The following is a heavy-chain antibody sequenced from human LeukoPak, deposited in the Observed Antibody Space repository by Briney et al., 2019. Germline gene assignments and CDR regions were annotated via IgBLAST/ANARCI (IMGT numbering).Heavy chain of an antibody. V-gene: IGHV3-21*01. CDR2: ISSSSSYI. CDR1: GFTFSSYS. Sequence: SGGSLRLSCAASGFTFSSYSMNWVRQAPGKGLEWVSSISSSSSYIYYADSVKGRFTISRDNAKNSLYLQMNSLRAGDTAVYYCARDRAMGDYYYYGMDVWGQGTTVTVSS. J-gene: IGHJ6*02. D-gene: IGHD3-16*01. CDR3: ARDRAMGDYYYYGMDV.